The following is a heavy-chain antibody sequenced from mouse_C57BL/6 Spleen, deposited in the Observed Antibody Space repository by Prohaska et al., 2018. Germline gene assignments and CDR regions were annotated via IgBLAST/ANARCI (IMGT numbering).Heavy chain of an antibody. CDR3: NRSGEGLRQYFDV. V-gene: IGHV1-15*01. D-gene: IGHD2-4*01. CDR1: GCTFTDYE. Sequence: GAELVRPGASVTPSCKASGCTFTDYEMHWVKQTPVHDLECIDAIDPETGGTAYNQKFKGKAILTADKSSSTAYMELRSLTSEDSAVYYRNRSGEGLRQYFDVWGTGTTVTVSS. J-gene: IGHJ1*03. CDR2: IDPETGGT.